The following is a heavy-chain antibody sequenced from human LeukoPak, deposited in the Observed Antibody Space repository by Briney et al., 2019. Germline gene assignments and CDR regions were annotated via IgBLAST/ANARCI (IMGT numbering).Heavy chain of an antibody. CDR2: IKQDGSAE. J-gene: IGHJ6*02. D-gene: IGHD2-21*01. V-gene: IGHV3-7*01. CDR1: GFMFSSYY. CDR3: VRDRRPSIYGGLDV. Sequence: GGSLRLSCAASGFMFSSYYMSWVRQAPGKGLEWVANIKQDGSAEYYVDSVEGRFIISRDNAENSLFLQMNSLRSEDTAVYYCVRDRRPSIYGGLDVWGQGTTVTVSS.